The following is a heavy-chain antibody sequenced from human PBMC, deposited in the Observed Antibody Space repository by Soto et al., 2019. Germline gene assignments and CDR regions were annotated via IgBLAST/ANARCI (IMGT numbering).Heavy chain of an antibody. CDR2: AYYRSRWQY. CDR1: GDSVSNNGAT. Sequence: SQTLSLTCAICGDSVSNNGATWNWIRQSPSRGLEWLGRAYYRSRWQYDYATSVRSRITIIPDTSKNQFSLQLTSVTPEDTAVYYCARDPPDFNSGFDSWGQGXLVTVYS. J-gene: IGHJ4*02. D-gene: IGHD1-26*01. V-gene: IGHV6-1*01. CDR3: ARDPPDFNSGFDS.